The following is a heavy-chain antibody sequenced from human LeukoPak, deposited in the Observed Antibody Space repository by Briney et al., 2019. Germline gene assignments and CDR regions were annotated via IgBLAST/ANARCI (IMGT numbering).Heavy chain of an antibody. J-gene: IGHJ4*02. V-gene: IGHV3-21*01. Sequence: GGSLRLSCAASGFIFSSYAINWVRQAPGKGLEWVSSISSSGDYIYYADSLKGRFIISRDNAKNSLYLQMSGLRAEDTAVYYCARGSSRIAAAGLDYWGQGTLVTVSS. CDR1: GFIFSSYA. CDR3: ARGSSRIAAAGLDY. CDR2: ISSSGDYI. D-gene: IGHD6-13*01.